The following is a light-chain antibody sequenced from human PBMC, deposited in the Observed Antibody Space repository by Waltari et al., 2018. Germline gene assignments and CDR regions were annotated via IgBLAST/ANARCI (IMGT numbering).Light chain of an antibody. J-gene: IGLJ3*02. CDR2: QDT. CDR1: RLGDKV. V-gene: IGLV3-1*01. CDR3: QTWDGSTAV. Sequence: SYELTQPPSVSVSPGKTVSITCSGDRLGDKVASWYQQKPGQSPVMVIYQDTPRPSGIPERFSGSNSGNTATLTISGTQIKDEADYYCQTWDGSTAVFGGGTKVTVL.